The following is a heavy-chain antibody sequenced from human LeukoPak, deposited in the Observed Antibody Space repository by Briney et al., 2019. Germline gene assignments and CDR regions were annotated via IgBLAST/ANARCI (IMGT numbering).Heavy chain of an antibody. V-gene: IGHV3-48*03. CDR3: AKDGKDIVATFWFDP. D-gene: IGHD5-12*01. CDR2: ISSSGSTI. J-gene: IGHJ5*02. CDR1: GFTFSSYE. Sequence: GGSLRFSCAASGFTFSSYEMNWVCQAPGKGLEWVSYISSSGSTIYYADSVKGRFTISRDNAKNSLYLQMNSLRAEDTAVYYCAKDGKDIVATFWFDPWGQGTLVTVSS.